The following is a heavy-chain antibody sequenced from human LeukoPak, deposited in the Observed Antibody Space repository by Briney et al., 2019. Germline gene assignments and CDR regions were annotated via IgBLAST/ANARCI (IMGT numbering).Heavy chain of an antibody. J-gene: IGHJ4*02. CDR1: RFIFNTYW. Sequence: PGGSLRLSCAASRFIFNTYWMSWVRQAPGKGPEWVATIKRDGSEKYYVDPVKGRFTISRDNAKNSLYLQMNSLRVEDTAVYYCARLVGDRTIYDYWGQGTLVTVSS. CDR3: ARLVGDRTIYDY. D-gene: IGHD1-26*01. V-gene: IGHV3-7*01. CDR2: IKRDGSEK.